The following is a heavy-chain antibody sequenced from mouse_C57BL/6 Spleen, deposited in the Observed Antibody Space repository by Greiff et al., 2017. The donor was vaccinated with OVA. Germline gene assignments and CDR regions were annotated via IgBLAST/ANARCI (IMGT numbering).Heavy chain of an antibody. Sequence: EVQLQESGGGLVKPGGSLKLSCAASGFTFSSYAMSWVRQTPEKRLEWVANISDGGSSNYYPDNVKGRFTISRDNAKNNLYLQMSHLKSENTAMYYCARDSSGYVSYFDYWGQGTTLPVSS. CDR3: ARDSSGYVSYFDY. CDR1: GFTFSSYA. D-gene: IGHD3-2*02. V-gene: IGHV5-4*01. J-gene: IGHJ2*01. CDR2: ISDGGSSN.